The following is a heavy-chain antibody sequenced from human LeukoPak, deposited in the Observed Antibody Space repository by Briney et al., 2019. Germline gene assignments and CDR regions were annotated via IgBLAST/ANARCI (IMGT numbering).Heavy chain of an antibody. CDR3: AKGYDFWSGYYCDY. V-gene: IGHV3-30*02. Sequence: GGSLRLSCAASGFTFSSYGMHWVRQAPGKGLEWVAFIRYDGSNKYYADSAKGRFTISRDNSKNTLYLQMNSLRAEDTAVYYCAKGYDFWSGYYCDYWGQGTLVTVSS. D-gene: IGHD3-3*01. J-gene: IGHJ4*02. CDR2: IRYDGSNK. CDR1: GFTFSSYG.